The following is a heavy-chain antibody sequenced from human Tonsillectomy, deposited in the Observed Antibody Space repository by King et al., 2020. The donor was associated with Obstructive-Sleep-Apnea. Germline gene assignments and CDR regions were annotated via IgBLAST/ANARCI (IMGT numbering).Heavy chain of an antibody. J-gene: IGHJ4*02. CDR1: GYTFTNYY. V-gene: IGHV1-46*01. Sequence: QLVQSGAEVKKPGASVKVSCKASGYTFTNYYMHWVRLAPGQGLEWMGIINPTGGSTSYAQKFQGRVTMTRDTSTSTVYMELSSLISEDTAVYYYARCRLVEAGTGGSYYWGQGTLVTVSS. D-gene: IGHD6-19*01. CDR3: ARCRLVEAGTGGSYY. CDR2: INPTGGST.